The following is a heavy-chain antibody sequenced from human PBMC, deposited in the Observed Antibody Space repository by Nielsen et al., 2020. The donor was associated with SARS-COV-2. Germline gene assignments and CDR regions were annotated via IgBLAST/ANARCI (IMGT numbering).Heavy chain of an antibody. CDR2: IYSGGST. V-gene: IGHV3-53*01. J-gene: IGHJ3*01. D-gene: IGHD3-10*01. Sequence: GGSLRLSCAASGFTVSSNYMSWVRQAPGKGLEWVSVIYSGGSTYYADSVKGRFTISRDNSKNTLYLQMNSLRVEDTALYYCAKDGVVRGDALDLWGQGTMVTVSS. CDR3: AKDGVVRGDALDL. CDR1: GFTVSSNY.